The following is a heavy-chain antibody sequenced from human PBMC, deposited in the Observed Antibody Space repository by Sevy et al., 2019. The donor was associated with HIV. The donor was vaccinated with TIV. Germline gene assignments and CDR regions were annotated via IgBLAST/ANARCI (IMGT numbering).Heavy chain of an antibody. J-gene: IGHJ4*02. CDR3: ARGPPQPSLLMTPNPTNWYYFDY. CDR2: IKQDGSEK. CDR1: GFTFSSYW. Sequence: GGSLRLSCAASGFTFSSYWMSWVRQAPGKGLEWVANIKQDGSEKYYVDSVKGRFTISRDNAKNSLYLQMNSLRAEDTAVYYCARGPPQPSLLMTPNPTNWYYFDYWGQGTLVTVSS. V-gene: IGHV3-7*03. D-gene: IGHD1-1*01.